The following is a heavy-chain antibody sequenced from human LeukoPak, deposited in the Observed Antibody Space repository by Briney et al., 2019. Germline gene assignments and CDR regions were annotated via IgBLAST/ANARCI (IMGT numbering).Heavy chain of an antibody. J-gene: IGHJ4*02. CDR2: ISNDGSTT. V-gene: IGHV3-74*01. CDR3: ARHLTYGGWNS. CDR1: GFIFSRYW. D-gene: IGHD4-23*01. Sequence: QPGGSLSPSCAVSGFIFSRYWMQWARQAPVKGLVWVSRISNDGSTTGYADSVKGRFTISRDNAKNTLYLQMNSLRPEDTAVYFCARHLTYGGWNSWGQGTLVTVSA.